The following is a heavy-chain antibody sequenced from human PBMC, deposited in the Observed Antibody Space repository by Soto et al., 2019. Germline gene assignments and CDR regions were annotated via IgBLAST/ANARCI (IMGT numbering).Heavy chain of an antibody. Sequence: SQTLSLTSSVPDYSINSGTYWRWIRHPPGKGLEWIANVYHSGSTYYNPSLRSRVTISVDTSKNQFSLKVSSVTAADTAVYYCARVDSGSYYGDYWGQGTLVTVS. D-gene: IGHD1-26*01. CDR1: DYSINSGTY. V-gene: IGHV4-38-2*02. CDR2: VYHSGST. J-gene: IGHJ4*02. CDR3: ARVDSGSYYGDY.